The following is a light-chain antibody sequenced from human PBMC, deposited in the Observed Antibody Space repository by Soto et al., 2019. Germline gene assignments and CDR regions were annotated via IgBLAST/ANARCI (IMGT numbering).Light chain of an antibody. CDR1: SSNIGSNY. J-gene: IGLJ2*01. V-gene: IGLV1-47*02. Sequence: QAVVTQPPSASGTPGQRVTISCSGSSSNIGSNYVYWYQQVPGTAPKVLIYSNNQRPSGVPDRFSGSKSGTSASLAISGLRSEDEADYYCAAWDDSLKGVFGGGTKVTVL. CDR2: SNN. CDR3: AAWDDSLKGV.